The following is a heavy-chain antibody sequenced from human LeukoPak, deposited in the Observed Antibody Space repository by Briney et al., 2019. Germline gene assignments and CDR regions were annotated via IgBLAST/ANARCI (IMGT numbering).Heavy chain of an antibody. CDR1: GGPISSGDYY. J-gene: IGHJ4*02. CDR2: IYYSGSP. Sequence: SETLSLTCTVSGGPISSGDYYWSWIRQPPGKGLEWIGYIYYSGSPYYNPSLKSRVTISVDTSKNQFSLKLSSVTAADTAVYYCARAPGVITFDYWGQGALVTVSS. CDR3: ARAPGVITFDY. V-gene: IGHV4-30-4*01. D-gene: IGHD3-16*02.